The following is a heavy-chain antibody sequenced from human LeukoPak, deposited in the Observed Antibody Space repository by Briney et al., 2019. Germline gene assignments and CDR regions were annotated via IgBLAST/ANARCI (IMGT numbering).Heavy chain of an antibody. CDR3: AKNRAGDILTGYYPNWFDP. CDR1: GFTFSSYA. Sequence: GGSLRFSCAASGFTFSSYAMSWVRQAPGKGLEWVSAISGSGGSTYYADSVKGRFTISRDNSKNTLYLQMNSLRAEDTAVYYCAKNRAGDILTGYYPNWFDPWGQGTLLTVSS. J-gene: IGHJ5*02. CDR2: ISGSGGST. V-gene: IGHV3-23*01. D-gene: IGHD3-9*01.